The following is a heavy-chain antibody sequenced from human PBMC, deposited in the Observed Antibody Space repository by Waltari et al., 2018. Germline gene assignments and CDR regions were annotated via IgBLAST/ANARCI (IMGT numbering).Heavy chain of an antibody. CDR2: IWYDGSNK. Sequence: QVQLVESGGGVVQPGRSLRLSCAASGFTFSSYGMHWVRPAPGTGLEWVAVIWYDGSNKYYADSVKGRFTISRDNSKNTLYLQMNSLRAEDTAVYYCAKDFSYCSGGSCYSHYYYMDVWGKGTTVTVSS. CDR1: GFTFSSYG. CDR3: AKDFSYCSGGSCYSHYYYMDV. D-gene: IGHD2-15*01. V-gene: IGHV3-33*06. J-gene: IGHJ6*03.